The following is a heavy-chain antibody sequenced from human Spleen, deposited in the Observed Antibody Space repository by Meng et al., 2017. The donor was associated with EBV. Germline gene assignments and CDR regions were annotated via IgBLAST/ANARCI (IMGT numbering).Heavy chain of an antibody. CDR1: GGSFSGYY. J-gene: IGHJ4*02. CDR2: INHSGST. D-gene: IGHD6-19*01. CDR3: ARKSVAEGQDY. Sequence: QVPLQQWGAGLLKPSETLSLTCAVYGGSFSGYYWSWIRQPPGKGLEWIGDINHSGSTNYNPSLKSRVTISVDKSKNQFSLKLSSVTAADTAVYYCARKSVAEGQDYWGQGTLVTVSS. V-gene: IGHV4-34*01.